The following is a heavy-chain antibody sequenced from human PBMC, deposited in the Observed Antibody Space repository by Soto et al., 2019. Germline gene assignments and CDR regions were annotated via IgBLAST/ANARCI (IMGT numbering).Heavy chain of an antibody. CDR1: GGSISSYY. J-gene: IGHJ6*02. Sequence: SESLSLTCTVSGGSISSYYWSWIRQPPGKGLEWIGYIYYSGSTNYNPSLKSRVTISVDTSKNQFSLKLSSVTAADTAVYYCAREFMRYDFWSGYSGHYYGMDVWGQGTTVTVS. V-gene: IGHV4-59*01. CDR3: AREFMRYDFWSGYSGHYYGMDV. D-gene: IGHD3-3*01. CDR2: IYYSGST.